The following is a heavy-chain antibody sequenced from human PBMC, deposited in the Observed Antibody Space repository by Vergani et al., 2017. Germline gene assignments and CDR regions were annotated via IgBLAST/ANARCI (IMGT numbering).Heavy chain of an antibody. CDR2: IKQDGSEK. V-gene: IGHV3-7*01. CDR3: ARHGGSGWSLDY. J-gene: IGHJ4*02. Sequence: EVQLVESGGGLVQPGGSLRLSCAPSGFTFSNYWMSWVRQVLGKGLEWVANIKQDGSEKYYVDSVKGRFTISRDNAKNSLYLQMNSLRAEDTAVYYCARHGGSGWSLDYWGQGTLVTVSS. CDR1: GFTFSNYW. D-gene: IGHD6-19*01.